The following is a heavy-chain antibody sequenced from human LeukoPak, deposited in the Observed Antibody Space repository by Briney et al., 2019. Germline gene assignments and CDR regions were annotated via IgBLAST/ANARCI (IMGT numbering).Heavy chain of an antibody. CDR1: GFTVSDSY. D-gene: IGHD5-12*01. J-gene: IGHJ4*02. V-gene: IGHV3-53*01. CDR3: TRDGYSGYHWLN. Sequence: GRSLRLSCAASGFTVSDSYMSWVRQAPGKGLEWVSVIYSGGSTYYADSVRGRFTISRDSSENTLHLQMNNLRVEDTAVYYCTRDGYSGYHWLNWGQGTLVTVSS. CDR2: IYSGGST.